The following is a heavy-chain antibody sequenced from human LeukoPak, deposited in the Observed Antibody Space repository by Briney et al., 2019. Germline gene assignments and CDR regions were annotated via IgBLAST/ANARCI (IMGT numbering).Heavy chain of an antibody. Sequence: SETLSLTCTVSGGFISTYHWSWIRQPAGKGLEWIGRIQSSGSTNYNPSLKSRVTMSVDTSKNQFSLKLSSVTAADTAVYYCARDETAAGHYYYYYYMDVWGKGTTVTVSS. V-gene: IGHV4-4*07. CDR3: ARDETAAGHYYYYYYMDV. D-gene: IGHD6-13*01. CDR1: GGFISTYH. CDR2: IQSSGST. J-gene: IGHJ6*03.